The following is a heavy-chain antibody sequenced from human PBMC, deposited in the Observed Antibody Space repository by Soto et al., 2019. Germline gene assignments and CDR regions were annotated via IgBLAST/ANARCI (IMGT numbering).Heavy chain of an antibody. CDR1: GGSLSGYY. CDR2: INHSGTA. D-gene: IGHD3-9*01. Sequence: SETLSLTCAFYGGSLSGYYWSWVRQSPGKGLEWIGEINHSGTANYNPSLKTRVTISADASKHQFSLRLTSVTAADSATYYCASYHFLDLWTGSRHYMDVWSRGTPVTVS. V-gene: IGHV4-34*01. CDR3: ASYHFLDLWTGSRHYMDV. J-gene: IGHJ6*03.